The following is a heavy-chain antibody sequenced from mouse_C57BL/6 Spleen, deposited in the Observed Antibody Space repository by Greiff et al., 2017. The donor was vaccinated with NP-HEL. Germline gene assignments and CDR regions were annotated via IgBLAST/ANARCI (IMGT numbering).Heavy chain of an antibody. CDR1: GFTFSDYG. D-gene: IGHD2-2*01. Sequence: VQLKESGGGLVKPGGSLKLSCAASGFTFSDYGMHWVRQAPEKGLEWVAYISSGSSTIYYADTVKGRFTISRDNAKNTLFLQMTSLRSEDTAMYYCARGYALAYGGQGTLVTVSA. V-gene: IGHV5-17*01. CDR3: ARGYALAY. J-gene: IGHJ3*01. CDR2: ISSGSSTI.